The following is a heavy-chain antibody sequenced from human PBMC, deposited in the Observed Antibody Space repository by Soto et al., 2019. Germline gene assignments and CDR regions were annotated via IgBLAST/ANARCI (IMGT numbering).Heavy chain of an antibody. CDR2: ISAYNGNT. J-gene: IGHJ5*02. Sequence: QVQLVQSGAEVKKPGASVKVSCKASGYTFTSYGISWVRQAPGQGLEWMGWISAYNGNTHYAQKLQGRVTMTTDTPTSTASLEAGSLGSDDPAVYHYARDGYAVICRNWFDPWGQGTLVTVSS. CDR1: GYTFTSYG. V-gene: IGHV1-18*04. CDR3: ARDGYAVICRNWFDP. D-gene: IGHD2-2*01.